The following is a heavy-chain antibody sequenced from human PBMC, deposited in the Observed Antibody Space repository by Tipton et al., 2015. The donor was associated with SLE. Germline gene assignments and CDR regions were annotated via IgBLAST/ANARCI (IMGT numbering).Heavy chain of an antibody. D-gene: IGHD3-10*01. Sequence: LRLSCAVYGGSFGDNYWSVIRQPPGKGLEWIGEINPGGSTKFNPSLKSRLTMSVDTTKNQFSLKLKSVTAADTALYFCARGGRFGFYYGSGGFFDYWGQATVVTVSS. J-gene: IGHJ4*02. V-gene: IGHV4-34*01. CDR2: INPGGST. CDR3: ARGGRFGFYYGSGGFFDY. CDR1: GGSFGDNY.